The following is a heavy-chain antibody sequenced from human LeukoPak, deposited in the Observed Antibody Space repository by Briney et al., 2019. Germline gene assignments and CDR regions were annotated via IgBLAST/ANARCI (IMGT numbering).Heavy chain of an antibody. CDR3: ARVGYCSGGSCYVFDY. D-gene: IGHD2-15*01. CDR1: GGSISSYY. Sequence: SETLSLTCTVSGGSISSYYWSWIRQPAGKGLERIGRIYTSGSTNYNPSLKSRVTMSVDTSKNQFSLKLSSVTAADTAVYYCARVGYCSGGSCYVFDYWGQGTLVTVSS. V-gene: IGHV4-4*07. CDR2: IYTSGST. J-gene: IGHJ4*02.